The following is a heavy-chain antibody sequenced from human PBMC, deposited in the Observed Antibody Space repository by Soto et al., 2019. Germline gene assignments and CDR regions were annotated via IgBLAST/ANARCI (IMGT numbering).Heavy chain of an antibody. CDR2: ISSSSSYI. CDR3: ARGSIAARRPYRYGMDV. CDR1: GFTFSSYS. V-gene: IGHV3-21*01. J-gene: IGHJ6*02. D-gene: IGHD6-6*01. Sequence: PGGSLRLSCAASGFTFSSYSMNWVRQAPGKGLEWVSSISSSSSYIYYADSVKGRFTISRDNAKNSLYLQMNSLRAEDTAVYYCARGSIAARRPYRYGMDVWGQGTTVTVSS.